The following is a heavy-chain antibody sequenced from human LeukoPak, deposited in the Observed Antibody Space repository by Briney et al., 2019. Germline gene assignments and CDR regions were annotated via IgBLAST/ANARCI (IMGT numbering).Heavy chain of an antibody. CDR3: AKHSHDGSAPYYEVQFDS. V-gene: IGHV3-23*01. D-gene: IGHD3-22*01. J-gene: IGHJ4*02. CDR1: GFTFISFA. Sequence: GGSLRLSCAASGFTFISFAMSWVRQAPGKGLEWVSTISRTGVATYYANSVKGRFTISRDNSKNTVYLQMNSLRAEDTAVYYCAKHSHDGSAPYYEVQFDSWGQGTLVTVSP. CDR2: ISRTGVAT.